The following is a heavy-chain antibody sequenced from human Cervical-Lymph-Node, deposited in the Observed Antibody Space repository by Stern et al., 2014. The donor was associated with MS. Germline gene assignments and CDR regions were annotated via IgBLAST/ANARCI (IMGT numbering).Heavy chain of an antibody. CDR3: ARDGPNYDHNGRGDAFDV. Sequence: QVQLVQSGGGVVQPGGSLRLSCAASGFPFSGHGLHWVRQAPGKGLEWVGLISYDGSNKWYAESVKGRFTISRDSSRNTMFLQMNPLRLEDAAVYYCARDGPNYDHNGRGDAFDVWGQGAMVTVSP. J-gene: IGHJ3*01. V-gene: IGHV3-33*05. D-gene: IGHD3-22*01. CDR1: GFPFSGHG. CDR2: ISYDGSNK.